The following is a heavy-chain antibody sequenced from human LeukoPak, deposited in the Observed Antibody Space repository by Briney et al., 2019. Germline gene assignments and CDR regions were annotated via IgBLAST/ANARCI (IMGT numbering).Heavy chain of an antibody. CDR3: TTDGGDCSGGSCYSGAFDI. CDR2: IKSKTDGGTT. J-gene: IGHJ3*02. CDR1: GFTFSNAW. V-gene: IGHV3-15*01. D-gene: IGHD2-15*01. Sequence: PGGSLRLSCAASGFTFSNAWMSWVRQAPEKGLEWVGRIKSKTDGGTTDYAAPVKGRFTISRDDSKNTLYLQMNSLKTEDTAVYYCTTDGGDCSGGSCYSGAFDIWGQGTMVTVSS.